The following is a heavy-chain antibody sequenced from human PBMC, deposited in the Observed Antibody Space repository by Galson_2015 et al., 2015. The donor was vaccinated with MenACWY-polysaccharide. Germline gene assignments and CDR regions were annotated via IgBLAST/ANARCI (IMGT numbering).Heavy chain of an antibody. CDR2: INSDGTSK. D-gene: IGHD3-16*01. CDR3: ARDPLGDRPVGFDY. Sequence: SLRLSCAASGFTFSSDWMHWVRQAPGKGLVWISRINSDGTSKTYADSVKGRFTISRDNAKNTLYLQMNSLRAEDTAVYYCARDPLGDRPVGFDYWGQGTLVTVSS. V-gene: IGHV3-74*01. CDR1: GFTFSSDW. J-gene: IGHJ4*02.